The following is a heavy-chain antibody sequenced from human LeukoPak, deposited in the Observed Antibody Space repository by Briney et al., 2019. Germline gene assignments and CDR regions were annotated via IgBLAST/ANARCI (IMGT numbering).Heavy chain of an antibody. CDR2: INRNGST. Sequence: PSETLSLTCAVDGGSFSNYYWSWIRQPPGEGLEWIWEINRNGSTTYNPCLKSRVTISIDTSKNQFSLRLNSVTAADTAVYYCARGSLYSIGYYHPRLLDYWGQGTLVTVSS. J-gene: IGHJ4*02. CDR1: GGSFSNYY. V-gene: IGHV4-34*01. CDR3: ARGSLYSIGYYHPRLLDY. D-gene: IGHD3-22*01.